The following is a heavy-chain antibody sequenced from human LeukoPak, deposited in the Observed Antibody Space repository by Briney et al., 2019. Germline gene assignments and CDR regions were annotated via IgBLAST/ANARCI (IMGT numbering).Heavy chain of an antibody. CDR2: IYYSGST. J-gene: IGHJ4*02. CDR3: ARNADMYYYVDN. V-gene: IGHV4-31*03. D-gene: IGHD3-10*01. CDR1: SGSISSSGYY. Sequence: SQTLSLTCTVSSGSISSSGYYCSWIRQHPGKDLEWIGCIYYSGSTYYSPSLKSRVTISVDTSKNQFSLSLSSVTAADTAVYYCARNADMYYYVDNWGQGTLVTVSS.